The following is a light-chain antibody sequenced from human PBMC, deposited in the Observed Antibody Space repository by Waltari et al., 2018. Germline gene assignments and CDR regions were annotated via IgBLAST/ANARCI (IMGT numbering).Light chain of an antibody. CDR2: EDV. Sequence: SYDLIQSPSVSVSPGQTATITCSGDELEKKYVCWYQQKPGQSPVLVIYEDVRRPSEIPQRFSGSNSGNTATLTISGTQPMDEAGYYCQAWDSGVAGVFGTGTKVTVL. J-gene: IGLJ1*01. CDR3: QAWDSGVAGV. V-gene: IGLV3-1*01. CDR1: ELEKKY.